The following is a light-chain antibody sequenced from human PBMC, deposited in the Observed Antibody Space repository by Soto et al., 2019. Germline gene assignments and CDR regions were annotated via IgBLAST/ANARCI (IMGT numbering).Light chain of an antibody. CDR1: QSVSSNY. Sequence: ENVLTQFPGTLSLSPGERATLSCRASQSVSSNYLAWYQQKPGQAPRLLIYGASSRAAGIPDRFRGSGSGTDFTLTISRLEPKDFAVYYCQHFGSSPPWPFGQGTKVEMK. J-gene: IGKJ1*01. CDR2: GAS. CDR3: QHFGSSPPWP. V-gene: IGKV3-20*01.